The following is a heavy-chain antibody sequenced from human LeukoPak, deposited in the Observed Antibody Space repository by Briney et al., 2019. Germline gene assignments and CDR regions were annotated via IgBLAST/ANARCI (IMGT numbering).Heavy chain of an antibody. CDR2: ISSGSTYI. V-gene: IGHV3-21*04. CDR1: GFTLSRYS. CDR3: AKDIGGGDYYYYYMDV. J-gene: IGHJ6*03. Sequence: GGSLRLSCAASGFTLSRYSMNWVRQAPGKGLEWVSSISSGSTYIYYAGSVKGRFTISRDNAKNSLYLQMNSLRAEDTALYYCAKDIGGGDYYYYYMDVWGKGTTVTISS. D-gene: IGHD3-16*01.